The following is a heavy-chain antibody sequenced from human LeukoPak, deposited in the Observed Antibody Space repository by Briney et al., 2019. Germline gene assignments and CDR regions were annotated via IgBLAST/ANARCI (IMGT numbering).Heavy chain of an antibody. CDR3: ARSQWLVTNWFDP. CDR2: INPNSGGT. Sequence: ASVKVSCKASGYTFTGYYMHWVRQAPGQGLEWMGWINPNSGGTNYAQKFQGRVTMTRDTSISTAYMELSRLRSDDTAVYYCARSQWLVTNWFDPWGQGTLVTVSS. J-gene: IGHJ5*02. D-gene: IGHD6-19*01. CDR1: GYTFTGYY. V-gene: IGHV1-2*02.